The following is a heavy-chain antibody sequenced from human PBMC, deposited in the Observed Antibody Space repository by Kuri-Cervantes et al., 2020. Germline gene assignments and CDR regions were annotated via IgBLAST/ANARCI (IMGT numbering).Heavy chain of an antibody. D-gene: IGHD6-13*01. CDR3: ARLPIIAAALGAVDY. Sequence: SETLSLTCTVSGGSISSYYWSWIRQPPGKGLEWIGYIYYSGSTNYNPSLKSRVTISVDTSKNQFSLKLSSVTAADTAVYYCARLPIIAAALGAVDYWGQGTLVTVSS. V-gene: IGHV4-59*01. CDR2: IYYSGST. J-gene: IGHJ4*02. CDR1: GGSISSYY.